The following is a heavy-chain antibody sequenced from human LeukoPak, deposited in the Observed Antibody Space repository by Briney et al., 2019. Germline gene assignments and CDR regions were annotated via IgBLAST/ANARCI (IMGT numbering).Heavy chain of an antibody. D-gene: IGHD1-26*01. Sequence: GGSLRLSCAASGFTLSSYWMSWVRQAPGKGVEGVANIKQDGSEKHYVDSVKGRFTVSRDNAKTSLYLQMSGLTAADTAVYYCAKDRSIVTYYTFDHWGQGTLVTVSS. CDR2: IKQDGSEK. CDR1: GFTLSSYW. CDR3: AKDRSIVTYYTFDH. V-gene: IGHV3-7*03. J-gene: IGHJ5*02.